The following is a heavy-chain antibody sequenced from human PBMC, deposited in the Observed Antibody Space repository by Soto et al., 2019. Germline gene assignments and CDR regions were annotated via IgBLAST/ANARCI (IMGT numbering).Heavy chain of an antibody. CDR1: GGSISSGDYY. V-gene: IGHV4-30-4*01. CDR2: IYYSGST. D-gene: IGHD4-17*01. CDR3: ARLGPTSVPTSYFTGNYNGMDV. Sequence: SETLSLTCTVSGGSISSGDYYWSWIRQPPGKGLEWIGYIYYSGSTYYNPSLRSRLTISVDTSKNQFSLKLSSVTAADTAVYCCARLGPTSVPTSYFTGNYNGMDVWGQGTTVTVSS. J-gene: IGHJ6*02.